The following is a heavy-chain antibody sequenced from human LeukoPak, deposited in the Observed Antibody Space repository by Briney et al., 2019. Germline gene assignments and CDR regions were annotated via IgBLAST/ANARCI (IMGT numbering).Heavy chain of an antibody. J-gene: IGHJ4*02. D-gene: IGHD6-13*01. CDR1: GGSISGYY. CDR3: AIVGIAAAGTSPGDFDY. Sequence: SETLSYTCTVSGGSISGYYWSWIRQPAGKGLECIGRIYTSGSTNYNPPLKSRVTMSVDTSKNQFSLKLSSVTAADTAVYYCAIVGIAAAGTSPGDFDYWGQGTLVTVSS. V-gene: IGHV4-4*07. CDR2: IYTSGST.